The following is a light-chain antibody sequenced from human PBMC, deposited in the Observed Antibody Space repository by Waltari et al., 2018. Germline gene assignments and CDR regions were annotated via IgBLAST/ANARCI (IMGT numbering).Light chain of an antibody. J-gene: IGKJ5*01. CDR3: QQYGSSPST. CDR2: ATS. Sequence: ELVLRQSPGTLSLSPGERATLSCRATESVSSSYLGWYQQKPGQAPRLLIYATSNRATGIPDRFSGSGSGTDFTLTISRLESEDFAVYYCQQYGSSPSTFGQGTRLEIK. V-gene: IGKV3-20*01. CDR1: ESVSSSY.